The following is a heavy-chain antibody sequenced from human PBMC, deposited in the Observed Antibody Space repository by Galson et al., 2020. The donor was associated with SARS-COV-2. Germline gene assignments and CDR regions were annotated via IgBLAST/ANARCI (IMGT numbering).Heavy chain of an antibody. V-gene: IGHV3-7*01. CDR2: IRGDGSET. J-gene: IGHJ4*01. CDR3: TREGLQGGY. CDR1: GFNFEDFW. Sequence: GGSLRLSCIVSGFNFEDFWMSWFRQAPGKGPEWVANIRGDGSETNYVDSVKGRFSISRDNAANSLFLQMNSLRVEDTGVYYCTREGLQGGYWGQGTRVTVSS.